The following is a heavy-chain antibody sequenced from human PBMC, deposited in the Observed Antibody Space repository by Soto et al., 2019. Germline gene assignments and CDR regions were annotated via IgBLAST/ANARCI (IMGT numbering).Heavy chain of an antibody. V-gene: IGHV3-23*01. D-gene: IGHD2-8*01. CDR3: AQSRRDGPSFFDY. CDR2: ISGSGGST. CDR1: VFTFSNSA. Sequence: WWSLRLSCSASVFTFSNSALSWCRQAPGKGLEWVSAISGSGGSTYYTDSVKGRFTISRDNSKNTLYLQMDSLRVDDTAVYYCAQSRRDGPSFFDYWGQGTQVTVS. J-gene: IGHJ4*02.